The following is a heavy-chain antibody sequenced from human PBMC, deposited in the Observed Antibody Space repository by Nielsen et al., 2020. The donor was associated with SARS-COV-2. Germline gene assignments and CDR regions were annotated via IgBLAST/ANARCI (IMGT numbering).Heavy chain of an antibody. V-gene: IGHV4-61*01. CDR2: NHLA. CDR3: AGEDPRGDSSRMEV. Sequence: SETLSLTCTVSGASISSGSDYWSWVRQPPGRGLEWIGNHLADYNPSLENRVTISVDTSKNEVFLHLTSVTAADTATYFCAGEDPRGDSSRMEVWGQGTTVIVSS. CDR1: GASISSGSDY. J-gene: IGHJ6*02. D-gene: IGHD6-6*01.